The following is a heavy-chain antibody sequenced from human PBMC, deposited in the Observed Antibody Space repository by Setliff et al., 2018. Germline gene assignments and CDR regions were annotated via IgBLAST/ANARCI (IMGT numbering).Heavy chain of an antibody. CDR1: GGSINNYY. J-gene: IGHJ6*03. V-gene: IGHV4-4*09. D-gene: IGHD1-26*01. Sequence: PSETLSLTCTVSGGSINNYYWSWIRQPPGKGLEWIGYIFTSGSTQYNPSLKSRATISRDTSSNQFSLKLSSVAAADTAVYYCARAPPNRYSGSYEYFYMDVWGKGTTVTVSS. CDR3: ARAPPNRYSGSYEYFYMDV. CDR2: IFTSGST.